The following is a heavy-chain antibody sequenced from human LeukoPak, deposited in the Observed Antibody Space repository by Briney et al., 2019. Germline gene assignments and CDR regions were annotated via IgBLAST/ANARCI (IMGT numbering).Heavy chain of an antibody. D-gene: IGHD1-26*01. J-gene: IGHJ4*02. Sequence: GGSLRLSCAASGFTFSDYYMSWIRQAPGKGLEWVSYISSSGSTIYYADSVKGRFTLSRDNAKNTLYLQMNSLRAEDTAVYYCVRDWGYSGSYYDYFDYWGQGTLVTVSS. CDR3: VRDWGYSGSYYDYFDY. CDR2: ISSSGSTI. V-gene: IGHV3-11*04. CDR1: GFTFSDYY.